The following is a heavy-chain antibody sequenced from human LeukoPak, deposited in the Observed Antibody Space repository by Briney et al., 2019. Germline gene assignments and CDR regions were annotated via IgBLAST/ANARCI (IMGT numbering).Heavy chain of an antibody. CDR2: ITNSGSDI. Sequence: GGSLRLSCVVSGFTFSDFHMSWLRQAPGKGLEWISYITNSGSDIEYADSVKGRFTISRDNAKNTLYLQMNSLRAEDTAVYYCAKGGTTVVDYWGQGTLVTVSS. CDR1: GFTFSDFH. V-gene: IGHV3-11*04. J-gene: IGHJ4*02. D-gene: IGHD4-23*01. CDR3: AKGGTTVVDY.